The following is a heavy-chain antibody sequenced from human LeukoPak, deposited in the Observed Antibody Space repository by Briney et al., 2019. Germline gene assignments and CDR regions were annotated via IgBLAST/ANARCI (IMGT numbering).Heavy chain of an antibody. D-gene: IGHD1-26*01. CDR2: IRHDGSNK. Sequence: PGGSLRLPCAASGFIFSDYGMNWVRQVPGKGLKWLTFIRHDGSNKFYAESVKGRFTISRDMSKNTLYLQMNSLTLEDTAIYYCTKEKVAYYTDRWSGLFDTWGQGTLVSVSS. CDR3: TKEKVAYYTDRWSGLFDT. CDR1: GFIFSDYG. V-gene: IGHV3-30*02. J-gene: IGHJ5*02.